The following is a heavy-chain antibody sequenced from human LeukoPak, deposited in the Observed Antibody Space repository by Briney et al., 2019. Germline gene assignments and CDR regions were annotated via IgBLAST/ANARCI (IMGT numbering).Heavy chain of an antibody. J-gene: IGHJ4*02. CDR3: AMGVGAPEDLAVAADFDY. Sequence: EASVKVSCKASGYTFTGYYMHWVRQAPGQGLEWMGWINPNSGGTNYAQKFQGRVTMTRDTSVSTAYMELSSLRSEDTAVYYCAMGVGAPEDLAVAADFDYWGQGTLVTVSS. V-gene: IGHV1-2*02. CDR1: GYTFTGYY. CDR2: INPNSGGT. D-gene: IGHD6-19*01.